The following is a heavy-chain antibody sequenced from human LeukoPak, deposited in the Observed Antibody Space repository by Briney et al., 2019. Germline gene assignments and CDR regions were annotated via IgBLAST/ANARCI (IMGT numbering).Heavy chain of an antibody. J-gene: IGHJ3*02. V-gene: IGHV3-48*02. CDR2: ISSSDNTI. Sequence: GGSLRLSCAASGFAFSDYSMNWVRQAPGKGLEWVSYISSSDNTIHYADSVKGRFTISRDNAKNSLYLEMNCLRDEDTAVYYCARDSGSGQDAFDIWGQGTMVTVSS. CDR3: ARDSGSGQDAFDI. D-gene: IGHD2-15*01. CDR1: GFAFSDYS.